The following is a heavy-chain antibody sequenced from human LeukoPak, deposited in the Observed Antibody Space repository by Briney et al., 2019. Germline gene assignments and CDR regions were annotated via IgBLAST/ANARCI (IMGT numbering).Heavy chain of an antibody. D-gene: IGHD2-8*02. CDR1: GFTFNNYG. CDR3: ATYRQVLLPFES. Sequence: GGTLRLSCAVSGFTFNNYGMSWVRQAPGKGLEWVSAISGSGFNTYYADSVKGRFTISRDNSKNTLYLQMNSLRAEDTAIYYCATYRQVLLPFESWGQGTLVTVSS. V-gene: IGHV3-23*01. J-gene: IGHJ4*02. CDR2: ISGSGFNT.